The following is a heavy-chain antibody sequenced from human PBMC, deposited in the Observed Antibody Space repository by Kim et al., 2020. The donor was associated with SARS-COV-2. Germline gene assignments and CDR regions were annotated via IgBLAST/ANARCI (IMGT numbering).Heavy chain of an antibody. CDR1: GFTFSSYE. Sequence: GGSLRLSCAASGFTFSSYEMNWVRQAPGKGLEWVSYISSSGSTIYYADSVKGRFTISRDNAKNSLYLQMNSLRAEDTAVYYCARSWLGDGYNWVGAFDIWGQGTMVTVSS. CDR3: ARSWLGDGYNWVGAFDI. CDR2: ISSSGSTI. V-gene: IGHV3-48*03. D-gene: IGHD5-12*01. J-gene: IGHJ3*02.